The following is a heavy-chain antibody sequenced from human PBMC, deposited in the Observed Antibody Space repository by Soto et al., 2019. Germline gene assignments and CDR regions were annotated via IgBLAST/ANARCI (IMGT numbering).Heavy chain of an antibody. CDR3: ARHHGPTTSENWFDP. V-gene: IGHV1-18*01. D-gene: IGHD5-12*01. CDR1: GYTFFTYD. CDR2: ISTYSCDT. Sequence: QVHLVQSGVEVKTPGASVKVSCQASGYTFFTYDITWVRQAPGQGLEWMAWISTYSCDTKYAQKFLGRVTMTTDTSTTTAYLELRSLRSDDTSVYYCARHHGPTTSENWFDPWGQGTLVTVSS. J-gene: IGHJ5*02.